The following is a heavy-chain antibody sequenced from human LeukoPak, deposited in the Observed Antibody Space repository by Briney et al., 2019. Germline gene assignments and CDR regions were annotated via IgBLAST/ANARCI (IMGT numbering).Heavy chain of an antibody. J-gene: IGHJ3*02. Sequence: GGSLRLSCAASGFTFSSYEMNWVRQAPGKGLEWVSYISSSGSTIYYADSVKGRFTISRDNAKNTLYLQMNSLRAEDTAVYYCARDSDISDAFDIWGQGTMVTVSS. CDR3: ARDSDISDAFDI. D-gene: IGHD3-9*01. CDR1: GFTFSSYE. V-gene: IGHV3-48*03. CDR2: ISSSGSTI.